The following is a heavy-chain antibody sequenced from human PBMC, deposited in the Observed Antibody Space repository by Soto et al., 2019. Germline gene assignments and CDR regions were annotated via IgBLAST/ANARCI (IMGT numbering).Heavy chain of an antibody. Sequence: SETLSLTCTVSGGSISSDDYYWTWIRQPPGKGLEWIGYIYYSGRTSYNPSLKSRVSISVDTSKNHFSLKLNSVSAADTAVYYCVRARSKSPDYLDCWGRGTLVTVSS. D-gene: IGHD2-2*01. V-gene: IGHV4-30-4*01. CDR1: GGSISSDDYY. CDR2: IYYSGRT. J-gene: IGHJ4*02. CDR3: VRARSKSPDYLDC.